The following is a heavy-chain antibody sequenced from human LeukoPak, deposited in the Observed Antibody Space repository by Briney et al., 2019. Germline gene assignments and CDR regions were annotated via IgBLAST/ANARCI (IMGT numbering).Heavy chain of an antibody. CDR1: GFTFDDYG. D-gene: IGHD3-22*01. CDR2: INWNGGST. Sequence: GGSLRLSCAASGFTFDDYGMSWVRQAPGKGLEWVSGINWNGGSTGYADSVKGRFTISRDNAKNSLYLQMNSLRAEDTALYYCARGTPLLWYYGSSGYHYFDYWGQGTLVTVSS. CDR3: ARGTPLLWYYGSSGYHYFDY. V-gene: IGHV3-20*04. J-gene: IGHJ4*02.